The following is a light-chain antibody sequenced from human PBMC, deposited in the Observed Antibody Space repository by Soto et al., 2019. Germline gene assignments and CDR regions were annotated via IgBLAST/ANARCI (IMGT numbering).Light chain of an antibody. CDR3: QQYNSYSWT. CDR1: QSISSW. J-gene: IGKJ1*01. CDR2: KAS. V-gene: IGKV1-5*03. Sequence: FQMTQSPSTLSASAGDRVTITCRASQSISSWLAWYQQKPGKAPKLLIYKASSLQSGVPSRFSGSGSGTEFTLTISSLQPDDFATYYCQQYNSYSWTFAQGTKVDIK.